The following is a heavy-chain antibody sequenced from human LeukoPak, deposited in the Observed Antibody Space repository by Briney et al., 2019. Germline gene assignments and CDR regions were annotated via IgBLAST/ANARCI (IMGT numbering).Heavy chain of an antibody. J-gene: IGHJ4*02. CDR2: INAGNGNT. V-gene: IGHV1-3*01. CDR3: ARNFDGDCFDY. CDR1: GYTFTSYY. Sequence: ASVKVSCKASGYTFTSYYMHWVRQAPGQRLEWMGWINAGNGNTKYSQKFQGRVTITRDTSASTAYMELSSLRSEDTAVYYCARNFDGDCFDYWGQGTLVTVSS. D-gene: IGHD3-9*01.